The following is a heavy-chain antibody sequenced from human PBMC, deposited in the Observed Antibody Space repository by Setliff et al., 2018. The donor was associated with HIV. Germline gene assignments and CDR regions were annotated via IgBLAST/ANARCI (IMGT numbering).Heavy chain of an antibody. CDR2: IYYSGST. CDR1: GGSISSSGYY. CDR3: ARGLNYYGSGSYLPLGY. Sequence: PSETLSLTCTVSGGSISSSGYYWSWIRQHPGKGLEWIGYIYYSGSTYYNPSLKSRVTISIDTSKNQISLKLSSVTAADTAVYYCARGLNYYGSGSYLPLGYWGQGTLVTVSS. D-gene: IGHD3-10*01. V-gene: IGHV4-31*03. J-gene: IGHJ4*02.